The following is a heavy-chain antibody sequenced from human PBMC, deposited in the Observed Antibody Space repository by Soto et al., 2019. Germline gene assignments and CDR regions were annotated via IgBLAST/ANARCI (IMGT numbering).Heavy chain of an antibody. CDR3: ARTPRYCSGGSCYSRWFDP. Sequence: GXSVKVSCEASGYTFTSYDINWVRQATVQGLEWMGWMNPNSGNTGYAQKFQGRVTMTRNTSISTAYMELSSLRSEDTAVYYCARTPRYCSGGSCYSRWFDPWGQGTLVTVSS. CDR2: MNPNSGNT. D-gene: IGHD2-15*01. CDR1: GYTFTSYD. J-gene: IGHJ5*02. V-gene: IGHV1-8*01.